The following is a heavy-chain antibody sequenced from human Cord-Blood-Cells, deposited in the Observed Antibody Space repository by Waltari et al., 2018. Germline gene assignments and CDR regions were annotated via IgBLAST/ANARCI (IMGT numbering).Heavy chain of an antibody. CDR1: GFTFDDYA. D-gene: IGHD5-12*01. J-gene: IGHJ4*02. V-gene: IGHV3-9*01. CDR3: AKDIKVRGYDSVDY. CDR2: ISGNSGSI. Sequence: EVQLVESGGGLVQPGRSLRLSCAASGFTFDDYAMHWVRQAPGKGLEWVSGISGNSGSIGYADSVKGRFTISRDNAKNSLYLQMNSLRAEDTALYYCAKDIKVRGYDSVDYWGQGTLVTVSS.